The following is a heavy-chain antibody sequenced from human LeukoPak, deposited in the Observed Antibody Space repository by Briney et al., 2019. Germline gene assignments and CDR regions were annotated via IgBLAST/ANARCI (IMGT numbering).Heavy chain of an antibody. CDR2: TSESGGKT. CDR3: VRDEPDSTRYDYGDYFDS. V-gene: IGHV3-23*01. CDR1: GFTFSSYV. J-gene: IGHJ4*02. Sequence: GGSLRLSCAASGFTFSSYVITWVRQPPGKGLEWVSSTSESGGKTYYADSVEGRFSISRDNSKNTLYLQMNSLTAEDTAVYYCVRDEPDSTRYDYGDYFDSWGQGTLVTVSS. D-gene: IGHD4-17*01.